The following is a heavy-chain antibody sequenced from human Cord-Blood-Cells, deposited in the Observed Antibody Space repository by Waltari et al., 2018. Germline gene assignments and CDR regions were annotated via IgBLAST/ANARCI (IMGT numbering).Heavy chain of an antibody. CDR2: INHTGSN. V-gene: IGHV4-34*01. D-gene: IGHD1-26*01. CDR3: ARSHGRRFSYVIVGATYYFDY. J-gene: IGHJ4*02. Sequence: QVQLQQWGAGLLKPSETLSLTCAVYGGSFSGYYWSWIRQPPGKGLEWIGEINHTGSNNYNPSLQSRVTISVDTSKNQFSLKLSSVTAADTAVYYCARSHGRRFSYVIVGATYYFDYWGQGTLVTVSS. CDR1: GGSFSGYY.